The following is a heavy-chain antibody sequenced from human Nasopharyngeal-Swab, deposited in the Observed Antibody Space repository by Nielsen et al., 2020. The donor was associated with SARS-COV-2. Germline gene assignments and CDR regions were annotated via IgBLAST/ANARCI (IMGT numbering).Heavy chain of an antibody. D-gene: IGHD3-22*01. CDR2: ISYDGSKK. J-gene: IGHJ4*02. Sequence: GGSLRLSCVASGFIFTTYGMHWVRQAPGKGLEWVALISYDGSKKYYADSVKGRFTISRDKSKNTLYLQMNNLRAEDTAVYYCTRDRVFYYDSSGRKEFEYWGQGTRVTVSS. V-gene: IGHV3-33*05. CDR1: GFIFTTYG. CDR3: TRDRVFYYDSSGRKEFEY.